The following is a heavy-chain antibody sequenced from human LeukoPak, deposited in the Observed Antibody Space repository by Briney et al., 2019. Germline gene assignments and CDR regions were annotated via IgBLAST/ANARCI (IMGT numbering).Heavy chain of an antibody. CDR2: VSGSGDRM. CDR3: AKAAAAPGFDF. J-gene: IGHJ4*02. Sequence: GGSLRLSCAASGFTSSSYALNWVRQAPGKGLEWVATVSGSGDRMYHADSVKGRFTISRDNSRNTIYLQMNSLRAEDTALYYCAKAAAAPGFDFWGQGTLVTVSS. V-gene: IGHV3-23*01. D-gene: IGHD6-13*01. CDR1: GFTSSSYA.